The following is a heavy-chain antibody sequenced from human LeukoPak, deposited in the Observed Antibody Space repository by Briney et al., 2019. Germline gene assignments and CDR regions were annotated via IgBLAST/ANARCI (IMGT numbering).Heavy chain of an antibody. V-gene: IGHV4-39*01. CDR2: IYYSGST. J-gene: IGHJ4*02. CDR3: ARHQPRVGAPRHFDN. CDR1: GGSISSSSYY. Sequence: SENLSLTCTVSGGSISSSSYYWGWIRQPPGKGLEWIGSIYYSGSTYYNPSLKSRVTISVDTSKNQFSLKLSSVTAADTAVYYCARHQPRVGAPRHFDNWGQGTLVTVSS. D-gene: IGHD1-26*01.